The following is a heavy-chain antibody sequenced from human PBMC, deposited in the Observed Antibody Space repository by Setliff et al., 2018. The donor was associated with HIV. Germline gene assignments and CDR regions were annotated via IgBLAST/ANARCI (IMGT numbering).Heavy chain of an antibody. J-gene: IGHJ4*02. CDR3: ARDYGDYVSLNY. V-gene: IGHV1-46*01. CDR2: INPSGGST. D-gene: IGHD4-17*01. CDR1: GYTFTTYY. Sequence: ASVKVSCKASGYTFTTYYMHWVRQAPGQGLEWMGIINPSGGSTSYAQKFQGRVTMTRDTSTSTVCMELSSLRSEDTAMYYCARDYGDYVSLNYWGQGTLVTVSS.